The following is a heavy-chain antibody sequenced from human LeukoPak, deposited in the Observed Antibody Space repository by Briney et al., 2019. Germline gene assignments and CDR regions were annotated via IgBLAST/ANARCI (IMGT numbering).Heavy chain of an antibody. CDR1: GFTFSSYS. Sequence: TGGSLRLSCAASGFTFSSYSMNWVRQAPGKGLEWVSSISGGDPTTYYADSVKGRFTISRDNSKNTLYLQMNSLRAEDTAIYYCAKESLPLRGPLLIYYFDFWGQGTLVTVSS. CDR2: ISGGDPTT. D-gene: IGHD3-10*01. J-gene: IGHJ4*02. V-gene: IGHV3-23*01. CDR3: AKESLPLRGPLLIYYFDF.